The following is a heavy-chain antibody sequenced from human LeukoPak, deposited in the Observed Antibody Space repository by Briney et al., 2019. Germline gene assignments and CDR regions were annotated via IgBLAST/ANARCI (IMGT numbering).Heavy chain of an antibody. Sequence: SETLSLTCAVSGYSLSSGYYCGWIRQPPGKGLEWIGSIYHSGSTYYNPSLKSRVTISVDTSKNQFSLKLISVAAADTAVYYCARRGSGWEVYYFDYWGQGTLVTVSS. J-gene: IGHJ4*02. CDR1: GYSLSSGYY. V-gene: IGHV4-38-2*01. CDR3: ARRGSGWEVYYFDY. CDR2: IYHSGST. D-gene: IGHD6-19*01.